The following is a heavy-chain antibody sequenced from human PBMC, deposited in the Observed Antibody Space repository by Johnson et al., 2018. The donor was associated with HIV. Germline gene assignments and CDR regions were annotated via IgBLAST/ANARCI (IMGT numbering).Heavy chain of an antibody. Sequence: QVQLVESGGGVVQPGGSLRLSCAASGLTFSDNYMSWIRQAPGKGLEWVSYISSSGSTIYYADSLKGRFTIYRDNDKNSLYLKMNRLRGEVTAVYYCSRYGALTTRGAVDIWDQGTMVTVSS. CDR3: SRYGALTTRGAVDI. D-gene: IGHD4-17*01. V-gene: IGHV3-11*04. CDR1: GLTFSDNY. CDR2: ISSSGSTI. J-gene: IGHJ3*02.